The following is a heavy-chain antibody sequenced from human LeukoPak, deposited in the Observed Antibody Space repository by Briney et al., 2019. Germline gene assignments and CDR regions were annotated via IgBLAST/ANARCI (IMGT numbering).Heavy chain of an antibody. Sequence: ASVKVSCKASGYTFTSYDINWVRQATGQGLEWMGWMNPNSGNTGYAQKLQGRVTMTTDTSTSTAYMELRSLRSDDTAVYYCARDDPFDYGDQYDAFDIWGQGTMVTVSS. CDR3: ARDDPFDYGDQYDAFDI. CDR2: MNPNSGNT. D-gene: IGHD4-17*01. V-gene: IGHV1-8*01. J-gene: IGHJ3*02. CDR1: GYTFTSYD.